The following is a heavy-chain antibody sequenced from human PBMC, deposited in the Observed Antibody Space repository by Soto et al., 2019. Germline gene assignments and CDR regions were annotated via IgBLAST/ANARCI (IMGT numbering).Heavy chain of an antibody. D-gene: IGHD3-10*01. CDR1: GYTFTSYG. J-gene: IGHJ6*03. Sequence: ASVKVSCKAYGYTFTSYGISWVRQAPGQGLERMGWISAYNGNTNYAQKLQGRVTMTTDTSTSTAYMELRSLRSDDTSVYYCARAGYGSWSYLSSQYYYYYYIDVWGKGTTVTV. CDR2: ISAYNGNT. CDR3: ARAGYGSWSYLSSQYYYYYYIDV. V-gene: IGHV1-18*01.